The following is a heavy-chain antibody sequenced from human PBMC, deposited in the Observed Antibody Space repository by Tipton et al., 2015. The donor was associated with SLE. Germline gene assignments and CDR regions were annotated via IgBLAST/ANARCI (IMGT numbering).Heavy chain of an antibody. V-gene: IGHV4-4*08. CDR1: GGSISSYY. D-gene: IGHD1-26*01. CDR2: IYTRGST. Sequence: GLVKPSETLSLTCTVSGGSISSYYWSWIRQPPGKGLEWIGRIYTRGSTNYNPSLKSRVTISVDTSKNEFSLKLSSVTAADTAVYYCARDELAYYYYYMDVWGKGTTVTVAS. CDR3: ARDELAYYYYYMDV. J-gene: IGHJ6*03.